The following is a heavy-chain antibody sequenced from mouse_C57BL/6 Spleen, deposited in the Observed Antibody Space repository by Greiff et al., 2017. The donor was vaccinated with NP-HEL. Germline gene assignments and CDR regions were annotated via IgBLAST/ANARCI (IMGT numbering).Heavy chain of an antibody. D-gene: IGHD1-1*01. CDR1: GYTFPSYW. CDR2: INPSNGGT. V-gene: IGHV1-53*01. CDR3: ARLYYGSSGAY. J-gene: IGHJ3*01. Sequence: VQLQQSGTELVKPGASVKLSCKASGYTFPSYWMHWVKQRPGQGLEWIGNINPSNGGTNYNEKFKSKATLTVDKSSITAYLQRSSLTSEDSAVYYGARLYYGSSGAYWGQGTLVTVSA.